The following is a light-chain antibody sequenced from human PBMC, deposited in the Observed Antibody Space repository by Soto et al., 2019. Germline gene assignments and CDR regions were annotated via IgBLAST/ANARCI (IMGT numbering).Light chain of an antibody. J-gene: IGKJ1*01. Sequence: EIVLTQSPSTLSSSXXXXXXXXXXASQYVGTRLAWYQHKPGQAPRLLIYYTSNRATGIPARFSGSGSGTDFTLTINSLAPEDFAIYYCHQRQSWPRTFGQGTKVDIK. CDR3: HQRQSWPRT. V-gene: IGKV3-11*01. CDR2: YTS. CDR1: QYVGTR.